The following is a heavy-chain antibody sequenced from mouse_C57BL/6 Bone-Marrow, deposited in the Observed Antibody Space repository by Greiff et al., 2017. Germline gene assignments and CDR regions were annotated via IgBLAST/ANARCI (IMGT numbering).Heavy chain of an antibody. CDR1: GYTFTSYW. J-gene: IGHJ4*01. V-gene: IGHV1-69*01. CDR2: IAPSDSYH. CDR3: ARSYAMDY. Sequence: QVQLQQPGAELVMPGASVKLSCKASGYTFTSYWMHWVKQRPGQGLEWIGKIAPSDSYHKYNQKLKGQFTLTVDKSSNTAYMQLSSLTSEDSAFYYCARSYAMDYWGQGTSVTVSS.